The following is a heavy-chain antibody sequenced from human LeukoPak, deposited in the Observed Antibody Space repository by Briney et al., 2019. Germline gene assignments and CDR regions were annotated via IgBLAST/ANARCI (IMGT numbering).Heavy chain of an antibody. CDR1: GGSISSYY. Sequence: SETLSLTCTVSGGSISSYYWSWIRQPPGKGLEWIGYIYYSGSTNYNPSLKSRVTISVDTSKNQFSLKLNSVAAADTAVYYCARQGPLTTAVTTRTNPFDYWGQGTLVTVSS. CDR2: IYYSGST. D-gene: IGHD4-11*01. CDR3: ARQGPLTTAVTTRTNPFDY. V-gene: IGHV4-59*08. J-gene: IGHJ4*02.